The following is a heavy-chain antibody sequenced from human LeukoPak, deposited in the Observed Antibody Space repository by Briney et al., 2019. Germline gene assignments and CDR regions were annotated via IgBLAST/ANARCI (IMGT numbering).Heavy chain of an antibody. Sequence: GGSLRLSCAASGFTVSSNYMSWVRQAPGKGLEWVSVIYSGGLTYCADSVKGRFTVSRDNFKNTLYLQMNSLRAEDTAVYYCAREVYGPLTGDWGQGTLVTVSS. V-gene: IGHV3-66*01. D-gene: IGHD7-27*01. CDR2: IYSGGLT. CDR1: GFTVSSNY. CDR3: AREVYGPLTGD. J-gene: IGHJ4*02.